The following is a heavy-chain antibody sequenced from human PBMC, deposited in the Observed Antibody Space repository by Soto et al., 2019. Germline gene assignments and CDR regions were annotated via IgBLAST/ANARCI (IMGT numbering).Heavy chain of an antibody. Sequence: SETLSLTCTVSGGSISSYYWSWIRQPPGKGLEWIGYIYYSGSTNYNPSLKSRVTISVDTSKNQFSLKLSSVTAADTAVYYCARGVISREYIVVVPAPPFFDYWGQGALVTVSS. CDR1: GGSISSYY. CDR3: ARGVISREYIVVVPAPPFFDY. V-gene: IGHV4-59*01. J-gene: IGHJ4*02. CDR2: IYYSGST. D-gene: IGHD2-2*01.